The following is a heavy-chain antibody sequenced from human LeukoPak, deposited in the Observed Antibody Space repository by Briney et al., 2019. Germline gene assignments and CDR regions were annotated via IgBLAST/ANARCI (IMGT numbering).Heavy chain of an antibody. D-gene: IGHD3-22*01. Sequence: PGGSLRLSCAASGFTFSSYSMNWVRQAPGKGLEWVSYISSSSSTIYYADSVKGRFTISRDNAKNSLYLQMNSLRAEDTAVYYCARVYYDSSGYLNWFDPWGQGTLVTVSS. CDR1: GFTFSSYS. V-gene: IGHV3-48*04. J-gene: IGHJ5*02. CDR2: ISSSSSTI. CDR3: ARVYYDSSGYLNWFDP.